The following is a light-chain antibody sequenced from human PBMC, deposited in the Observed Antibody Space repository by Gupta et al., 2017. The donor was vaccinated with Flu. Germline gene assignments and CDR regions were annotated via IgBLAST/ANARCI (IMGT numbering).Light chain of an antibody. V-gene: IGLV3-25*03. J-gene: IGLJ1*01. CDR2: KDS. CDR1: ALANQY. Sequence: SGDALANQYAFWYQQKSGQAPVVVIHKDSERPSGIPERFSGSSSGTTVTLTISGVQAEDEVDYCCQSIDSSGTYVLGTGTKVTVL. CDR3: QSIDSSGTYV.